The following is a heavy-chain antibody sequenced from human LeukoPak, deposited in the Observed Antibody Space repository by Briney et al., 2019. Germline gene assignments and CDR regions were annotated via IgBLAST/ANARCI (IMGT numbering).Heavy chain of an antibody. D-gene: IGHD3-10*01. CDR2: ISGSGGNT. Sequence: GGSLRLSCAASGFTFSSYAMSWVRQAPGKGLEWVSVISGSGGNTYYADSVKGRFTISRDNSKNTLYLQMSSLRAEDTAVYYCATARGVTDYYYGMDVWGQGTTVTVSS. J-gene: IGHJ6*02. CDR1: GFTFSSYA. CDR3: ATARGVTDYYYGMDV. V-gene: IGHV3-23*01.